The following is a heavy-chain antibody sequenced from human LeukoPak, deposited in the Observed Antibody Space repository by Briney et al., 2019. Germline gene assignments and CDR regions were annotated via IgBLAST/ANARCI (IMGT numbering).Heavy chain of an antibody. CDR1: GFSFSSYA. J-gene: IGHJ4*02. D-gene: IGHD3-22*01. V-gene: IGHV3-30-3*01. CDR2: ISYNGSNK. Sequence: PGGSLRLSCAASGFSFSSYAMHWVRQAPGKGLEWVSVISYNGSNKYYADSVKGRFTISRDNSKNTLYLQMNSLRAEDTAVYYXXRDPNYYDNSGPYFDYWGQGTLVTVSS. CDR3: XRDPNYYDNSGPYFDY.